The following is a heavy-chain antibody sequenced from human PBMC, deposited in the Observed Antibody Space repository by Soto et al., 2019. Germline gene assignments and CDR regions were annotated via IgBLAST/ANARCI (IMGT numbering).Heavy chain of an antibody. D-gene: IGHD1-26*01. J-gene: IGHJ4*02. Sequence: QVQLQESGPGLVKPSGTLSLTCAVSGGSLSDNWWSWVRPPPGKGLEWIGEISHTGTTHYNPSLWSRVTISIDKSKYQFSLNLSSVTAADTAVYYCARHIAGPRTRGFDFWGQGTLVTVFS. V-gene: IGHV4-4*02. CDR1: GGSLSDNW. CDR2: ISHTGTT. CDR3: ARHIAGPRTRGFDF.